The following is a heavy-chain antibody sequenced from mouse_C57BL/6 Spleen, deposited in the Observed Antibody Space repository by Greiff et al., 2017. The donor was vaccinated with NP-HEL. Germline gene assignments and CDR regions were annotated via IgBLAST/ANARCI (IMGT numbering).Heavy chain of an antibody. J-gene: IGHJ4*01. CDR1: GFTFSDYY. CDR3: ARGGGLPSYAMDY. Sequence: EVKVVESEGGLVQPGSSMKLSCTASGFTFSDYYMAWVRQVPEKGLEWVANINYDGSSTYYLDSLKSRFIISRDNAKNILYLQMSSLKSEDTATYYCARGGGLPSYAMDYWGQGTSVTVSS. V-gene: IGHV5-16*01. D-gene: IGHD3-1*01. CDR2: INYDGSST.